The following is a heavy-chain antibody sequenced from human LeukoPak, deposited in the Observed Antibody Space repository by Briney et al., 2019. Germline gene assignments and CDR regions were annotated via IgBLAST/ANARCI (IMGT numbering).Heavy chain of an antibody. CDR1: GGSFSGYY. V-gene: IGHV4-34*01. J-gene: IGHJ4*02. Sequence: PSETLSLTCAVYGGSFSGYYWSWIRQPPGTGLEWIGEISHSGSTNYNPSLKSRVPISVDTSKNQFSLKLSSVTAADTAVYYCARGSGSYSYEDYWGQGTLVTVSS. CDR2: ISHSGST. D-gene: IGHD1-26*01. CDR3: ARGSGSYSYEDY.